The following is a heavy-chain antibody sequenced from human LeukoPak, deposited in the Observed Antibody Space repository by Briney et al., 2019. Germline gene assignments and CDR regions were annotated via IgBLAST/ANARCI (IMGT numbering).Heavy chain of an antibody. CDR2: ISGSGSDM. CDR3: ARWATIFGVVIPAFDS. J-gene: IGHJ4*02. D-gene: IGHD3-3*01. V-gene: IGHV3-11*04. Sequence: GGSLRLSCVVSGFGFSDSYMTWIRQTPGKGLEWLAYISGSGSDMYYADSVKGRFTISRDNAKNSLYLQMNSLRAEDTAVYYCARWATIFGVVIPAFDSWGQGTLVTVSS. CDR1: GFGFSDSY.